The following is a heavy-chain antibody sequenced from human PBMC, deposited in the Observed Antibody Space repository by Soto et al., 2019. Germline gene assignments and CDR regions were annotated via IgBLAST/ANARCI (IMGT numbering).Heavy chain of an antibody. V-gene: IGHV1-69*01. CDR2: IIPIFGTA. Sequence: QVQLVQSGAEVQKPGSSVKVSCKASGGTFSSYAISWVRQAPGQGLEWMGGIIPIFGTANYAQKFQGRVTSTADESTSTAYMELSSLRSEDTAVYYCASRIAARAVDWFDPWGQGTLVTVSS. J-gene: IGHJ5*02. CDR1: GGTFSSYA. CDR3: ASRIAARAVDWFDP. D-gene: IGHD6-6*01.